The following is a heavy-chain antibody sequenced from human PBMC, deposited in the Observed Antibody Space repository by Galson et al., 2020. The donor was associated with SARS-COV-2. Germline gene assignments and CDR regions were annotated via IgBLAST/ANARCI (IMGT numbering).Heavy chain of an antibody. J-gene: IGHJ4*02. CDR1: GDSITNGDYY. D-gene: IGHD3-10*01. Sequence: LETLSLTCTVSGDSITNGDYYWGWIRQPPGKGLEWIGSIHYNGNTYYNPSLKSRLATSVDTTRNQFSLRVTSVTAADTAVYYCARDRGLTHYYGVGSYCPSYWGQGALVTVSS. CDR3: ARDRGLTHYYGVGSYCPSY. V-gene: IGHV4-39*07. CDR2: IHYNGNT.